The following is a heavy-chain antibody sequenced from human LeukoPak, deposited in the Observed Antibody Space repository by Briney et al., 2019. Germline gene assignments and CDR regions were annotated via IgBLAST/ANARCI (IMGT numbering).Heavy chain of an antibody. CDR1: GFTFSDYY. CDR2: ISSSGSTI. V-gene: IGHV3-11*01. D-gene: IGHD4-17*01. Sequence: GGSLRLSCAASGFTFSDYYMSWNRQAPGKGLGWVSYISSSGSTIYYADSVKGRFTISRDNAKNSLYLQMNSLRAEDTAVYYCARGPVTVTTGYFDYWGQGTLVTVSS. J-gene: IGHJ4*02. CDR3: ARGPVTVTTGYFDY.